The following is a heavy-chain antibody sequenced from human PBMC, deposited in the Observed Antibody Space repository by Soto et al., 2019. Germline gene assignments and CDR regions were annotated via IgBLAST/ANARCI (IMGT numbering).Heavy chain of an antibody. V-gene: IGHV3-48*03. CDR1: GFTFSSYE. Sequence: PVGSLRLSCAASGFTFSSYEMNWVRQAPGKGLEWVSYISSSGSTIYYADSVKGRFTISRDNAKNSLYLQMNSLRVEDTAVYYCARGKRDGAARLWNYYYYGMDVWGQGTTVTVSS. D-gene: IGHD6-6*01. CDR2: ISSSGSTI. J-gene: IGHJ6*02. CDR3: ARGKRDGAARLWNYYYYGMDV.